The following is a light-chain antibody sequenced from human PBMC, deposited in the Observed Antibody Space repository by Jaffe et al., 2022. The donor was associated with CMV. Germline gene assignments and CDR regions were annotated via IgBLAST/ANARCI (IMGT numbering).Light chain of an antibody. Sequence: QSALTQPRSVSGSPGQSVTISCTGTSTDVGRYNYVSWYQQHPGKVPKVMIYDVTMRPSGVPDRFAGSKSGNTASLTISGLQADDEAYYYCCSYRGDSTLVFGGGTKLTVL. J-gene: IGLJ2*01. CDR1: STDVGRYNY. CDR2: DVT. CDR3: CSYRGDSTLV. V-gene: IGLV2-11*01.